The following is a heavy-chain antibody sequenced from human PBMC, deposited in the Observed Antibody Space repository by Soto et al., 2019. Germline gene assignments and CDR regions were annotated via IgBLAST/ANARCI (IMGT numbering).Heavy chain of an antibody. CDR2: IYHSGST. V-gene: IGHV4-30-2*01. CDR1: GGSIGSGGYS. CDR3: ARVGSSSWYLRDYFDY. D-gene: IGHD6-13*01. J-gene: IGHJ4*02. Sequence: SETLSLTCAVSGGSIGSGGYSWSWIRQPPGKGLEWIGYIYHSGSTYYNPSLKSRVTISVDRSKNQFSLKLSSVTAADTAVYYCARVGSSSWYLRDYFDYWGQGTLVTVSS.